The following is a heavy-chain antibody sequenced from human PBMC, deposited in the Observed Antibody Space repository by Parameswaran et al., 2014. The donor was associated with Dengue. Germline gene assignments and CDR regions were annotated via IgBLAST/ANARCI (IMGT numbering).Heavy chain of an antibody. CDR3: AREGVVVVPAANYYYGMDV. Sequence: WVRQAPGQGLEWMGWINPNSGGTNYAQKFQGRVTMTRDTSISTAYMELSRLRSDDTAVYYCAREGVVVVPAANYYYGMDVWGQGTTVTVSS. V-gene: IGHV1-2*02. D-gene: IGHD2-2*01. CDR2: INPNSGGT. J-gene: IGHJ6*02.